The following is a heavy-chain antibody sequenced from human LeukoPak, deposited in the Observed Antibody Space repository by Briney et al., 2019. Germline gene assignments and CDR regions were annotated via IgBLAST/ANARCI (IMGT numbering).Heavy chain of an antibody. CDR3: ARDFLAAGDY. J-gene: IGHJ4*02. CDR2: ISSGGTKI. Sequence: PGGSLRLSCEASGFIFSSYSINWVRQAPGKGLEWVSSISSGGTKIYYADSVKGRFTISRDDVKKSVYLQMNSLRVEDTAVYYCARDFLAAGDYWGQATPATVSS. D-gene: IGHD6-13*01. V-gene: IGHV3-21*01. CDR1: GFIFSSYS.